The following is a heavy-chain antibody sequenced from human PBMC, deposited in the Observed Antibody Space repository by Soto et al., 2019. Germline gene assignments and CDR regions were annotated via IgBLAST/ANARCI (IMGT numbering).Heavy chain of an antibody. CDR2: IYTKERT. J-gene: IGHJ5*02. CDR1: GGSITNYY. D-gene: IGHD3-16*01. CDR3: ARDDYKDGGNNWFDP. Sequence: SETLSLTCTVSGGSITNYYWSWIRQPAGKGLGWIGRIYTKERTNYNLSFRNRVTMSVDTSKNQFSLKLDAVTAADTAVYYCARDDYKDGGNNWFDPWGQGTLVTVSS. V-gene: IGHV4-4*07.